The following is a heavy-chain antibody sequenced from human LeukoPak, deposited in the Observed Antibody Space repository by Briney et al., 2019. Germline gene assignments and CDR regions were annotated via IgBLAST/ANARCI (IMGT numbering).Heavy chain of an antibody. CDR3: AVGGVYLRGGAEAFDI. Sequence: SETLSLTCAVSGGSISSSNWWSWVRQPPGKGLEWIGEIYHSGSTNYNPSLKSRVTISVDKSKNQFSLELSSVTAADTAVYYCAVGGVYLRGGAEAFDIWGQGAMVTVSS. CDR1: GGSISSSNW. J-gene: IGHJ3*02. CDR2: IYHSGST. D-gene: IGHD3-10*01. V-gene: IGHV4-4*02.